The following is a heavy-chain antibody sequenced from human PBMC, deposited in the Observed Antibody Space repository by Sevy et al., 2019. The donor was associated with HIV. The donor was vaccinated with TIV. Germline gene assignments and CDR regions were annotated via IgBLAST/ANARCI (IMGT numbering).Heavy chain of an antibody. V-gene: IGHV1-2*02. CDR2: INPNSGGT. CDR1: GYTFTGYY. J-gene: IGHJ6*03. CDR3: ARAEGSYYDFWSGYYSEYYYYYMDV. D-gene: IGHD3-3*01. Sequence: ASVKVSCKASGYTFTGYYMHWVRQAPGQGLEWMGWINPNSGGTNYAQKFQGRVTMTRDTSISTAYMELSRLRSDDTAVYYCARAEGSYYDFWSGYYSEYYYYYMDVWGKGTTVTVSS.